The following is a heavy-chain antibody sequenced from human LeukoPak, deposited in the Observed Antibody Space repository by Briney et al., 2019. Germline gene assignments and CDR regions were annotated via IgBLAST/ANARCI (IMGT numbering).Heavy chain of an antibody. D-gene: IGHD3-10*01. J-gene: IGHJ4*02. Sequence: ASVKVSCKASGGTFSSCAISWVRQAPGQGLEWMGGIIPIFGTANYAQKFQGRVTITADESTSTAYMELSSLRSEDTAVYYCARHRPYYYGSGSYIFFDYWGQGTLVTVSS. CDR1: GGTFSSCA. V-gene: IGHV1-69*13. CDR3: ARHRPYYYGSGSYIFFDY. CDR2: IIPIFGTA.